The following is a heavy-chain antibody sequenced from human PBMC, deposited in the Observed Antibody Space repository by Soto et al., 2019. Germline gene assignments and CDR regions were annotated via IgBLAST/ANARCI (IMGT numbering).Heavy chain of an antibody. D-gene: IGHD3-3*01. Sequence: EVQLVETGGGLVEPGGSLGLSCRASGFSFTSAWMNWVRQAPGKGLEWVGRIKSEIDGGTTAFTAPVKDRFTISRDDAENTVSLHMSSLVTEDTAVYYCIGQITISGLFSLYWGQGTPVTVSS. CDR2: IKSEIDGGTT. J-gene: IGHJ4*02. V-gene: IGHV3-15*07. CDR3: IGQITISGLFSLY. CDR1: GFSFTSAW.